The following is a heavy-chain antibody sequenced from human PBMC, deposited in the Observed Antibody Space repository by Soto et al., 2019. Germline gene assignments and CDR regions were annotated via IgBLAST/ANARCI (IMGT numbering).Heavy chain of an antibody. CDR1: GGSISSSNW. J-gene: IGHJ4*02. CDR2: INHSGST. Sequence: SETLSLTCAVSGGSISSSNWWSWVRQPPGTGLEWIGEINHSGSTNYNPSLKSRVTISVDTSKNQLSLKLTSVTAADTAVYYCARDKITDLFDYWGQGTLVTVSS. CDR3: ARDKITDLFDY. D-gene: IGHD3-10*01. V-gene: IGHV4-4*02.